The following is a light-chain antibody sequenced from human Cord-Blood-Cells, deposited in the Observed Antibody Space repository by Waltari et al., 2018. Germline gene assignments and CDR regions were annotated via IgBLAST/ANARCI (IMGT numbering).Light chain of an antibody. CDR2: GAS. CDR1: QSVSSSY. V-gene: IGKV3-20*01. J-gene: IGKJ4*01. CDR3: QQYGSSPLG. Sequence: EIVLTQSPGTLSLSPGERATLSCRASQSVSSSYLAWYQQKPGQAPRLLIYGASSTATGIPDRFSGSGSGTDFTLTISRLEPEDFAVYDCQQYGSSPLGFGGGTKVEIK.